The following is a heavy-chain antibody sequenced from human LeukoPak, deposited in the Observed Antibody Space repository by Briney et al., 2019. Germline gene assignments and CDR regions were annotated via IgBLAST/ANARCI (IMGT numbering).Heavy chain of an antibody. CDR1: GYTFTSYY. Sequence: ASVKVSCKASGYTFTSYYMHWVRQAPGQGLEWMGWINPNSGGTNYAQKFQGRVTMTRDTSISTAYMELSRLRSDDTAVYYCARVTASGSYSSVDYWGQGTLVTVSS. V-gene: IGHV1-2*02. CDR2: INPNSGGT. J-gene: IGHJ4*02. CDR3: ARVTASGSYSSVDY. D-gene: IGHD1-26*01.